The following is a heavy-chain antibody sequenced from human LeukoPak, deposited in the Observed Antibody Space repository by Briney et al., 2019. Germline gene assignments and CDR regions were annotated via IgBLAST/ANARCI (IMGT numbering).Heavy chain of an antibody. CDR2: IWYDGSNK. V-gene: IGHV3-33*01. CDR1: GFTFSSYG. J-gene: IGHJ5*02. Sequence: PGGSLILSCAASGFTFSSYGMHWVRQAPGKGLEWVAVIWYDGSNKYYADSVKGRFTISRDNSKNTLYLQMNSLRAEDTAVYYCARDASSFGSWFDPWGQGTLVTVSS. D-gene: IGHD3-16*01. CDR3: ARDASSFGSWFDP.